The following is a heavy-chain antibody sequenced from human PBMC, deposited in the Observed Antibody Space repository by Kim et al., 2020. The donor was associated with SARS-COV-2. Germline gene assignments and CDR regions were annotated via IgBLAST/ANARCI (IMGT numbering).Heavy chain of an antibody. CDR3: ARRAYSSSWYWFDP. J-gene: IGHJ5*02. D-gene: IGHD6-13*01. Sequence: SPSFQGQVTISADKSISTAYLQWSSLKASDTAMYYCARRAYSSSWYWFDPWGQGTLVTVSS. V-gene: IGHV5-51*01.